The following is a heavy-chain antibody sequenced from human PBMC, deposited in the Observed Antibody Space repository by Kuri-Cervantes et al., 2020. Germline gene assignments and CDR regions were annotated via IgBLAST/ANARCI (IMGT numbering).Heavy chain of an antibody. D-gene: IGHD4-17*01. CDR1: GFTFSSYS. J-gene: IGHJ4*02. Sequence: GESLKISCAASGFTFSSYSMNWVRQAPGKGLEWVSYISNSGDTIYYADSVKGRFTISRDNSKNTLYLQMNSLRAEDTAVYYCAKGPPGTVTTLELSYWGQGTLVTVSS. CDR3: AKGPPGTVTTLELSY. CDR2: ISNSGDTI. V-gene: IGHV3-48*01.